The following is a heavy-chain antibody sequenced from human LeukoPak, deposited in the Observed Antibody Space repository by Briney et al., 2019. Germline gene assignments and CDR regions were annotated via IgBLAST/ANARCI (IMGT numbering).Heavy chain of an antibody. CDR2: INPNSGGT. CDR3: ASDIAAAGTPPSWVFDY. J-gene: IGHJ4*02. CDR1: GYTFTGYY. Sequence: GASVKVSCKASGYTFTGYYMHWVRQAPGQGLEWMGWINPNSGGTNYAQKFQGRVTMTRDTSISTAYMELSRLRSDDTAVYYCASDIAAAGTPPSWVFDYWGQGTLVTVSS. D-gene: IGHD6-13*01. V-gene: IGHV1-2*02.